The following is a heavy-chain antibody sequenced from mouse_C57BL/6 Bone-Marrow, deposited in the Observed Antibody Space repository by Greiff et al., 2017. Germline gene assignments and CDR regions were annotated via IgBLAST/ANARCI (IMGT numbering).Heavy chain of an antibody. CDR3: ARMPEAYYAMDY. V-gene: IGHV2-2*01. J-gene: IGHJ4*01. CDR2: IWSGGST. Sequence: QVQLKQSGPGLVQPSQSLSITCTVSGFSLTSYGVHWVRQSPGKGLEWLGVIWSGGSTDYNAAFISRLSISKDNSKSQVFFKMHSLQADDAAVDYCARMPEAYYAMDYWGQGTSVTVSS. CDR1: GFSLTSYG.